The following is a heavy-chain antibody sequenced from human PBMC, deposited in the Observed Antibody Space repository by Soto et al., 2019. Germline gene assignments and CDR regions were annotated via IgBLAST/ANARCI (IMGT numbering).Heavy chain of an antibody. D-gene: IGHD2-2*01. CDR2: IIPILGIA. CDR1: GGTFSSYT. J-gene: IGHJ4*02. Sequence: QVQLVQSGAEVKKPGSSVKVSCKASGGTFSSYTISWVRQAPGQGLEWMGRIIPILGIANYAQKFQGRVTITADKSTSTAYTELSSLRSEDTAVYYCARDSTPYYFDYWGQGTLVTVSS. CDR3: ARDSTPYYFDY. V-gene: IGHV1-69*02.